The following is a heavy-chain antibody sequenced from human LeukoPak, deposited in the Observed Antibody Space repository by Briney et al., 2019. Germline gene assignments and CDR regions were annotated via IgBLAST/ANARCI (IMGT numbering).Heavy chain of an antibody. D-gene: IGHD3-10*01. CDR3: ATDGWSHGSGSYYEF. V-gene: IGHV3-33*05. CDR2: ISSDENTR. Sequence: PGGSLRLSCAASGFTFSSYGMHWVRQAPGKGLEWVAFISSDENTRNYGDSVKGRFTISRDISQSTLYLQMNNLRIEDTAVYYCATDGWSHGSGSYYEFWGQGTLVTVSS. J-gene: IGHJ4*02. CDR1: GFTFSSYG.